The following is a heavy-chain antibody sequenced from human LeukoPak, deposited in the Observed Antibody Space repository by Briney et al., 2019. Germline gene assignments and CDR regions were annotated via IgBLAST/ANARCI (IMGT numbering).Heavy chain of an antibody. CDR3: TLRGDSNYYDY. V-gene: IGHV5-51*01. J-gene: IGHJ4*02. CDR1: GYNFANYW. Sequence: GESLKISCKASGYNFANYWIAWVRLMPGKGLEWMGTINPGDSDTRYRPSFQGQVTISADKSITTAYLQWSTLKASDTAMYYCTLRGDSNYYDYWGQGTLVTVSS. CDR2: INPGDSDT. D-gene: IGHD3-10*01.